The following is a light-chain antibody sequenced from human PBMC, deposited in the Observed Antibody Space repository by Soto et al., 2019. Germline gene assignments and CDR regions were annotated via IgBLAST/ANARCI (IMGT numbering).Light chain of an antibody. V-gene: IGLV2-23*01. CDR3: CSHASGDSLV. CDR1: SSDVGNHNL. J-gene: IGLJ3*02. Sequence: QSAPTQPASVSESLGQSITLSCTGTSSDVGNHNLVSWYQQHPGKVPKLLIYEDTKRPSGVSDRFSGSKSGSTASLTISGLQAEDEADYYCCSHASGDSLVFGGGTKLTVL. CDR2: EDT.